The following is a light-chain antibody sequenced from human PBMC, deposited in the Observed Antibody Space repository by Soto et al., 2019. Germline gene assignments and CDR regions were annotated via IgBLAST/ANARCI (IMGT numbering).Light chain of an antibody. CDR2: CAS. CDR1: QSVSSN. J-gene: IGKJ4*01. CDR3: QQYNNWTPLT. V-gene: IGKV3D-15*01. Sequence: EIVMTQSPATLSVSPGERATLSCRASQSVSSNLAWYQQKPGQAPRLLIYCASTRATGIPARFSGSVSGTEFTLTISSLQFEYFAVYDCQQYNNWTPLTFGGGTNVAIK.